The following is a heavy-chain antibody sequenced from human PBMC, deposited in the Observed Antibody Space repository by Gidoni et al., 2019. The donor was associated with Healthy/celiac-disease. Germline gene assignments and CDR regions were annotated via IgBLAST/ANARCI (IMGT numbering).Heavy chain of an antibody. CDR2: IIPIFGTA. CDR1: GGPFSSYA. Sequence: QVQLVQSGAEVKTPGSSVKVSCKASGGPFSSYAISWVRQAPGQGLVWMGGIIPIFGTANYAQKFQGRVTITADKSTSTAYMELSSLRSEDTAVYYCAREARDIAVAGTGVFDYWGQGTLVTVSS. J-gene: IGHJ4*02. V-gene: IGHV1-69*06. D-gene: IGHD6-19*01. CDR3: AREARDIAVAGTGVFDY.